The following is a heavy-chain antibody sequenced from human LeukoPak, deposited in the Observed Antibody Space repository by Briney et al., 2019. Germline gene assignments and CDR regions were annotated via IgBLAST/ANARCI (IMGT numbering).Heavy chain of an antibody. CDR2: IIPILDIA. CDR1: GGTFSSYT. D-gene: IGHD5-18*01. CDR3: AASDTAMVIPHYYYYYGMDV. V-gene: IGHV1-69*02. Sequence: SVKVSCKASGGTFSSYTISWVRQAPGQGLEWMGRIIPILDIANYAQKFQGRVTITADKSTSTAYMELSSLRSEDTAVYYCAASDTAMVIPHYYYYYGMDVWGQGTTVTVSS. J-gene: IGHJ6*02.